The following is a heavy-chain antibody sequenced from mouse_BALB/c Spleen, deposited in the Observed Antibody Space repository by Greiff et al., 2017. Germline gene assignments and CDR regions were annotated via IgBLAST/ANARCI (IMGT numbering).Heavy chain of an antibody. CDR3: TRGVTTVVATDYFDY. Sequence: VQLQQPGAELVRPGASVKLSCKASGYTFTSYWINWVKQRPGQGLEWIGNIYPSDSYTNYNQKFKDKATLTVDKSSSTAYMQLSSPTSEDSAVYYCTRGVTTVVATDYFDYWGQGTTLTVSS. D-gene: IGHD1-1*01. CDR1: GYTFTSYW. CDR2: IYPSDSYT. V-gene: IGHV1-69*02. J-gene: IGHJ2*01.